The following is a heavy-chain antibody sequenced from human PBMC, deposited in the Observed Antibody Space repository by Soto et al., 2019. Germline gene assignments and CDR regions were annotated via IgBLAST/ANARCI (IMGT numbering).Heavy chain of an antibody. CDR2: IIPIFGTA. J-gene: IGHJ6*02. CDR3: ARGRVDTAMVRTYYYYGMDV. Sequence: QVQLVQSGAEVKKPGSSVKVSCKASGGTFSSYAISWVRQAPGQGLEWMGGIIPIFGTANYAQKFQGRVTITADESTSTAYMELSSLRSEDTAVYYCARGRVDTAMVRTYYYYGMDVWGQGTTVTVSS. CDR1: GGTFSSYA. D-gene: IGHD5-18*01. V-gene: IGHV1-69*01.